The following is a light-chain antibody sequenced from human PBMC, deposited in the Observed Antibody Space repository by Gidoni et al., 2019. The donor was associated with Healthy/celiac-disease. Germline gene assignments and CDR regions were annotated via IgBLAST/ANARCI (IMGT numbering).Light chain of an antibody. V-gene: IGKV3-20*01. Sequence: EIVLTQSPGTLSLSPGERATLSCRANQSVSSSYLAWYQQKPGQAPRLLIYGASSRATGIPDRFSGSGSGTDFTLTISRLEPEDFAVYYCQQYGSSQGYTFXXXTKLEIK. CDR2: GAS. CDR3: QQYGSSQGYT. J-gene: IGKJ2*01. CDR1: QSVSSSY.